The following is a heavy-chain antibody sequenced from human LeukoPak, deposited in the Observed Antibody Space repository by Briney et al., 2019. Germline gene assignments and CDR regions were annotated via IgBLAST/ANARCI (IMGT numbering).Heavy chain of an antibody. CDR3: ATGVAAKPYGMDV. V-gene: IGHV1-24*01. CDR2: FDPEDGET. Sequence: SVKVSCKVSGYTLTELSMHWVRQAPGKGLEWMGGFDPEDGETIYAQKFQGRVTMTEDTSTDTAYMELSSLRSEDTAVYYGATGVAAKPYGMDVWGQGTTVTVSS. J-gene: IGHJ6*02. D-gene: IGHD2-15*01. CDR1: GYTLTELS.